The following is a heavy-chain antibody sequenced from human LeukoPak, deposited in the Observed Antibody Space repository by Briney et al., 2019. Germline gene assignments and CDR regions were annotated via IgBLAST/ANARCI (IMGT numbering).Heavy chain of an antibody. CDR1: GFTFSSYA. D-gene: IGHD1-26*01. V-gene: IGHV3-23*01. Sequence: GGSLRLSCAASGFTFSSYAMSWVRQAQGKGLEWVSGISDSGGTVYYADSVKGRFTISRDNSENSLYLQMSSLRAEDTAVYYCAKKLSGSYKGFDYWGQGTLVTVSS. J-gene: IGHJ4*02. CDR2: ISDSGGTV. CDR3: AKKLSGSYKGFDY.